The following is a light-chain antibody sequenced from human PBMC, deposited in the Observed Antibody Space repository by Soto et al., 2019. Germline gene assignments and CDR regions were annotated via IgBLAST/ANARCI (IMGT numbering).Light chain of an antibody. J-gene: IGLJ1*01. Sequence: QSALTQPASVSGSPGQSITISCTGTSSDVGGYNYVSWYQHHPGKAPKLIIYDVTNPPSGVSNPFSGSKSGNTASLTISGLQPEDEADYYCSSYTTSNTRQIVFGTGTQLTVL. CDR3: SSYTTSNTRQIV. V-gene: IGLV2-14*03. CDR1: SSDVGGYNY. CDR2: DVT.